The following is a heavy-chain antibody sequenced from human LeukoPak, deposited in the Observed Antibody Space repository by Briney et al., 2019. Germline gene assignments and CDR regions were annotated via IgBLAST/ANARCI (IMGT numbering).Heavy chain of an antibody. CDR1: GGTFSGYY. D-gene: IGHD2-15*01. Sequence: SETLSLTCAVYGGTFSGYYWSWIRQPPGKGLEWIGEINHSGSTNYNPSLKSRVTISVDTSKNQFSQKLSSVTAADTAVYYCARGRCSGGSCYSGRYFDYWGQGTLVTVSS. V-gene: IGHV4-34*01. J-gene: IGHJ4*02. CDR3: ARGRCSGGSCYSGRYFDY. CDR2: INHSGST.